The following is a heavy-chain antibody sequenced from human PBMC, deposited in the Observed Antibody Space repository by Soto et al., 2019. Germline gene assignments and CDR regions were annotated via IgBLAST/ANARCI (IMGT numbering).Heavy chain of an antibody. CDR1: GDSVSSNSAA. J-gene: IGHJ6*04. Sequence: SHTLSRTCAISGDSVSSNSAAWNWIRQSPSRGLEWLGRTYYRSKWYNDYAVSVKSRITINPDTSKNQFSLQLNSVTPEDTAVYYCAREECSSTSCYTTIGRDVWGKVNTGTVYS. V-gene: IGHV6-1*01. CDR2: TYYRSKWYN. D-gene: IGHD2-2*02. CDR3: AREECSSTSCYTTIGRDV.